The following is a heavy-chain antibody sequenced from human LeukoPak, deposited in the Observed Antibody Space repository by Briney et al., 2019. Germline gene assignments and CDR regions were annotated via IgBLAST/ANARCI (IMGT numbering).Heavy chain of an antibody. CDR1: GYTFTNYG. Sequence: ASVKVSCQATGYTFTNYGINWVRQAPGQGLEWMGWISTYNGNANYAQKLQGRVTMTTDTSTGTAYMELRSLRSDDTAVYYCAKIAYDANCFDSWGQGTLVTVSS. J-gene: IGHJ4*02. V-gene: IGHV1-18*01. CDR2: ISTYNGNA. D-gene: IGHD5-12*01. CDR3: AKIAYDANCFDS.